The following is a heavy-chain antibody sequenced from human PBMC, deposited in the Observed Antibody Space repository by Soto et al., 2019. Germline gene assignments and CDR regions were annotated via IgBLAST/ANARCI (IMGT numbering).Heavy chain of an antibody. J-gene: IGHJ4*02. CDR2: ISYDGSNK. V-gene: IGHV3-30-3*01. D-gene: IGHD3-10*01. Sequence: GGSLRLSCAASGFTFSSYAMHWVRQAPGKGLEWVAVISYDGSNKYYADSVKGRFTISRDNSKNTVYLQMNSLRAEDTAVYYCARETYYYGSGSYPFDYWGQGTLVTVSS. CDR1: GFTFSSYA. CDR3: ARETYYYGSGSYPFDY.